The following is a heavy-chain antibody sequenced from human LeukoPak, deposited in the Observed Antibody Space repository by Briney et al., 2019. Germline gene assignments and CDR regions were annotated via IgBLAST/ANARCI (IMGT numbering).Heavy chain of an antibody. D-gene: IGHD6-19*01. CDR2: IYYSGST. CDR3: ARWAVGFDY. CDR1: GGSISSYY. J-gene: IGHJ4*02. Sequence: SETLSLTCTVSGGSISSYYWSWIRQPPGKGLEWIGYIYYSGSTNYNPSPKSRVTISVDTSKNQFSLRLSSVTAADTAVYYCARWAVGFDYWGQGTLVTVSS. V-gene: IGHV4-59*08.